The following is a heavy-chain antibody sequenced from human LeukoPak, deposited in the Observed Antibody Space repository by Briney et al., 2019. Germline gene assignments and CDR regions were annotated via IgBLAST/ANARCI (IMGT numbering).Heavy chain of an antibody. V-gene: IGHV1-8*01. CDR1: GYTFTSYD. Sequence: ASVKVSCKASGYTFTSYDINWVRQATVQRLEWIGWMNPNSGNTGYAQKFQGRVTMTRNTSISTAYMELSSLRSEDTGVYYCARVVEGLDYDILTGYPNWFDPWGQGTPVTVSS. D-gene: IGHD3-9*01. CDR2: MNPNSGNT. CDR3: ARVVEGLDYDILTGYPNWFDP. J-gene: IGHJ5*02.